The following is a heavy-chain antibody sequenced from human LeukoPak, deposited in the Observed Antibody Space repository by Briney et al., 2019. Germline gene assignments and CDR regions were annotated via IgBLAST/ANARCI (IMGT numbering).Heavy chain of an antibody. D-gene: IGHD3-10*01. CDR2: IRSKAYGGTT. Sequence: GGSLRLSCATSGFTFSAYSLSWVRQAPGKGLEWVGFIRSKAYGGTTEYAASVKGRFTISRDDSKSIAYLQMNSLKTEDTAVYYCTGSFGELTFFDYWGQGTLVTVSS. V-gene: IGHV3-49*04. CDR1: GFTFSAYS. CDR3: TGSFGELTFFDY. J-gene: IGHJ4*02.